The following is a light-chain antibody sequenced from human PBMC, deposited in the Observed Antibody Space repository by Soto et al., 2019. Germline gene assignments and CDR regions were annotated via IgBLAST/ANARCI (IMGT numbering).Light chain of an antibody. Sequence: EIVLTQSPATLSLSPGERATLSCRASQSVSSYLAWYQQKPGQAPRLLMYDTSNRATGIPARFSGSGSGTDFTLTISSLEPADFAVYYCQQRGNWPLTFGPGTKVDIK. CDR1: QSVSSY. J-gene: IGKJ3*01. CDR3: QQRGNWPLT. CDR2: DTS. V-gene: IGKV3-11*01.